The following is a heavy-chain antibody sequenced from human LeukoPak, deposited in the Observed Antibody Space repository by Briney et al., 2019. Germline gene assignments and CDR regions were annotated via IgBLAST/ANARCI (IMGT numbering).Heavy chain of an antibody. V-gene: IGHV1-2*04. D-gene: IGHD2-2*01. CDR2: INPNSGGT. J-gene: IGHJ4*02. CDR1: VYTFTGYY. CDR3: ARVRHNCSSTRCYYFDY. Sequence: ASVKVSCKASVYTFTGYYMHWVRQAPGQGLEWMGWINPNSGGTNYAQKFQGWVTMTRDTSISTAYMELSRLRSDDTAVYYCARVRHNCSSTRCYYFDYWGQGTLVTVTS.